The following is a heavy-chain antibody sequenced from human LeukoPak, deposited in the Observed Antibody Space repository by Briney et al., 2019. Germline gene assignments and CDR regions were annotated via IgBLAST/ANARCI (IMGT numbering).Heavy chain of an antibody. V-gene: IGHV3-48*03. Sequence: PGGSLRLSCAASGFTFSSYEMNWVRQAPGKGLEWVSYISSSGSTIYYADSVKGRFTISRDNAKNSLYLQIHSLRAEDTAVYYCAGDWYNNSDAFDIWGQGTMVTVSS. CDR2: ISSSGSTI. J-gene: IGHJ3*02. CDR3: AGDWYNNSDAFDI. D-gene: IGHD4-11*01. CDR1: GFTFSSYE.